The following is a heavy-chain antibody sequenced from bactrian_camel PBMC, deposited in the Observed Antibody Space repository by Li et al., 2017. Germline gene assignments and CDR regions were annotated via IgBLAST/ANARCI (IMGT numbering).Heavy chain of an antibody. J-gene: IGHJ4*01. CDR2: IRSGTART. D-gene: IGHD6*01. V-gene: IGHV3S40*01. CDR3: ANTVAGSPYY. CDR1: GFTSSTYA. Sequence: VQLVESGGGLVQPGGSPRLSCAASGFTSSTYAMTWVRQAPGKGLEWVSTIRSGTARTYYADSVKGRFTISRDNAKNMVYLHLNSPKTEDMAMYYCANTVAGSPYYWGQGTQVTVS.